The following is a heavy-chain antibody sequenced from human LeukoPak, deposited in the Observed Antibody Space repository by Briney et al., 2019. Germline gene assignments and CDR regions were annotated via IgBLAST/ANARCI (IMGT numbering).Heavy chain of an antibody. CDR1: GFSFMTYC. CDR3: ARSTTVNLPLEF. D-gene: IGHD2/OR15-2a*01. V-gene: IGHV3-30*03. J-gene: IGHJ4*02. Sequence: GRSVGLSCAASGFSFMTYCMHWVRQAPGKGLEWVATISYDGRQIMYADSVKGRFTISRDNSKNTLDVQMSSLRAEDMGVYFCARSTTVNLPLEFRGLGTLVTVSS. CDR2: ISYDGRQI.